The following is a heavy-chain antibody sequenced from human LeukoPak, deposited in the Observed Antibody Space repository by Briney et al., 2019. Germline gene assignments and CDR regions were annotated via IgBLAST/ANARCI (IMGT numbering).Heavy chain of an antibody. D-gene: IGHD1-26*01. CDR1: GYTLTELS. V-gene: IGHV1-24*01. Sequence: RASVKVSCKVSGYTLTELSMHWVRQAPGKGLEWMGGFDPEDGETIYAQKFQGRVTMTEDTSTDTAYMELSSLRSEDTAVYYCATRGIVGVTGDYWGQGTLVTVSS. CDR2: FDPEDGET. CDR3: ATRGIVGVTGDY. J-gene: IGHJ4*02.